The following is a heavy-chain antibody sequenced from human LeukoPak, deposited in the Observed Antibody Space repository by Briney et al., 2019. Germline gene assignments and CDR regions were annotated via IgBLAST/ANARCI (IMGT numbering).Heavy chain of an antibody. V-gene: IGHV3-9*01. CDR1: GFTFDDYA. Sequence: PGRSLRLSCAASGFTFDDYAMHWVRQAPGKGLEWVSGISWNSGSIGYADSVKGRFTISRDNAKNSLYLQMNSLRAEDTALYYCAKGYCSSTSCSMDVWGKGTTVTVSS. CDR2: ISWNSGSI. D-gene: IGHD2-2*01. J-gene: IGHJ6*03. CDR3: AKGYCSSTSCSMDV.